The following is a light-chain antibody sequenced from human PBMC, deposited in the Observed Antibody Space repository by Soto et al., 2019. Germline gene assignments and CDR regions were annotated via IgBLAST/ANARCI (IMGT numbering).Light chain of an antibody. CDR2: VDTDGSH. Sequence: QPVLTQSPSASASPGASVKLTCTLSSRHNTYAIAWYQHQPEKGPRYLMKVDTDGSHFKADGIPDRFSGSRSGAERYLTISRLQSEDEAYYYRQTWGIGNRGFGGGTKLTVL. J-gene: IGLJ2*01. V-gene: IGLV4-69*02. CDR1: SRHNTYA. CDR3: QTWGIGNRG.